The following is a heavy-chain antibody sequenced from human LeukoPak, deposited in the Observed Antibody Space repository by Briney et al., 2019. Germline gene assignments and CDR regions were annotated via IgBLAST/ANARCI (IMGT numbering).Heavy chain of an antibody. CDR3: ARGGGELGMDV. D-gene: IGHD3-16*01. Sequence: GGSLRLSCAASGFTFSRYWMSWVRQAPGKGLEWVAHINQDGSDRSDKYYVDSVKGRFTVSRDNSKNTLYLQMNSLRAEDTAVYYCARGGGELGMDVWGQGTTVTVSS. V-gene: IGHV3-7*03. J-gene: IGHJ6*02. CDR1: GFTFSRYW. CDR2: INQDGSDRSDK.